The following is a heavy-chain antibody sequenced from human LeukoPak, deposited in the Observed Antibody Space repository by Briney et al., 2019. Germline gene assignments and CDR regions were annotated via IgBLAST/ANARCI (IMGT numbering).Heavy chain of an antibody. Sequence: ASVKVSCKASGYTFTSYDINWVRQATGQGLEWMGWMNPNSGNTGHAQKFQGRVTMTRNTSISTAYMELSSLRSEDTAVYYCARGIGYSSSWSGGYWGQGTLVTVSS. CDR2: MNPNSGNT. J-gene: IGHJ4*02. V-gene: IGHV1-8*01. D-gene: IGHD6-13*01. CDR1: GYTFTSYD. CDR3: ARGIGYSSSWSGGY.